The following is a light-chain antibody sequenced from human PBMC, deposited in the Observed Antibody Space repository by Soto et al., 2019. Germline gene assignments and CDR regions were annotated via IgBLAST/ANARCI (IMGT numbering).Light chain of an antibody. CDR1: DIGIYS. J-gene: IGLJ1*01. Sequence: SYDLTQPPSVSVAPGQTGRIACGGNDIGIYSVHWYQQRPGQAPVLVVYDGSDRPSGTPERFSGSNSGNTATLTIGRVEAADEADYYCQVWDNNGGHNYVFGTGTKATVL. V-gene: IGLV3-21*02. CDR3: QVWDNNGGHNYV. CDR2: DGS.